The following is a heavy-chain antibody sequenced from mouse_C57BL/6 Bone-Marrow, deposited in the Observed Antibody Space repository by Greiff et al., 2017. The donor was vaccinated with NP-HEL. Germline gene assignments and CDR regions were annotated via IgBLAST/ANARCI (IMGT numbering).Heavy chain of an antibody. D-gene: IGHD2-4*01. J-gene: IGHJ4*01. Sequence: QVQLQQSGPGLVAPSQSLSITCTVSGFSLTSYGVDWVRQSPGKGLEWLGVIWGVGSTTYNSALKSRLSISTDNSKSQVILKMNSLQTDDTAMYYCARFYYDYDGGAMDYWGQGTSVTVSS. CDR1: GFSLTSYG. CDR2: IWGVGST. CDR3: ARFYYDYDGGAMDY. V-gene: IGHV2-6*01.